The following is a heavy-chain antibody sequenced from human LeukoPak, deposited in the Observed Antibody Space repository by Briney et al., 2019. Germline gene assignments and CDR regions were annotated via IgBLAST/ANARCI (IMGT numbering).Heavy chain of an antibody. CDR3: ARDGCSGGSCYWDYYGMDV. CDR2: IYPGDSDT. J-gene: IGHJ6*02. CDR1: GYTFTSYW. Sequence: GESLKISCKGSGYTFTSYWIGWVRQMPGKGLKWMGIIYPGDSDTRYSPSFQGQVTISADKSISTAYLQWSSLKASDTAMYYCARDGCSGGSCYWDYYGMDVWGQGTTVTVSS. V-gene: IGHV5-51*01. D-gene: IGHD2-15*01.